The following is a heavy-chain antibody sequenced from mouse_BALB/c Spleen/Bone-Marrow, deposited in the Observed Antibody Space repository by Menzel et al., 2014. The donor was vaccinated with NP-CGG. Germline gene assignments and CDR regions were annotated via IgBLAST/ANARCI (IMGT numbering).Heavy chain of an antibody. J-gene: IGHJ3*01. Sequence: EVKVVESGGGLVQPGGSLKLSCAASGFDFSRYWMSWVRQAPGKGXEWIGEINPDSSTINYTPSLKDKFIISRDNAKNTLYLQMSKVRSEDTALYYCARLGYYGALAYWGQGTLVTVSA. V-gene: IGHV4-1*02. D-gene: IGHD1-1*01. CDR3: ARLGYYGALAY. CDR1: GFDFSRYW. CDR2: INPDSSTI.